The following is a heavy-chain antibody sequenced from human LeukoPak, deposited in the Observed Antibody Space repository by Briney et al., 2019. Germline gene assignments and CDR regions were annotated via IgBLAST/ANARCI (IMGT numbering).Heavy chain of an antibody. V-gene: IGHV6-1*01. CDR1: ADTVSSNGAA. J-gene: IGHJ4*02. D-gene: IGHD5-12*01. Sequence: SQTLSLTCAISADTVSSNGAASDWLRQSPSRGLEWLGRTYYRSKWYNDYALSVKSRITINPDTSKNQFSLQLNSVTPEDTAVYYCARDLLYSLDFWGQGTLVTVSS. CDR2: TYYRSKWYN. CDR3: ARDLLYSLDF.